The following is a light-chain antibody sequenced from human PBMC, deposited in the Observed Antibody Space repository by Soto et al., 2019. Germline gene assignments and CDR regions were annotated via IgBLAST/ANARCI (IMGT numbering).Light chain of an antibody. J-gene: IGKJ1*01. CDR1: QSIANY. CDR2: AAS. Sequence: IQMTQSPSSLSASVGDRVTITCRASQSIANYLNWYQQKPGKAPKLLIYAASTLESGVPSRFSGSGSGTDFTLTISSLQPEDFATYYCQQNYNNPQTFGQGTKVEIK. V-gene: IGKV1-39*01. CDR3: QQNYNNPQT.